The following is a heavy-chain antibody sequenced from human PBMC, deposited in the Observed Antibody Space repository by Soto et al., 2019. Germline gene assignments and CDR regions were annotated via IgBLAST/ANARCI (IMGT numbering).Heavy chain of an antibody. CDR3: ARVSFYYDSSGYPVAWFDP. D-gene: IGHD3-22*01. CDR2: ISHSGTT. V-gene: IGHV4-61*08. J-gene: IGHJ5*02. Sequence: SETLSLTCSVSGDSVRSNVYYWSWIRQPPGKGLEWIAYISHSGTTKSNPSLKSPVTVSVDTSKNQFSLKLNFVTAADTAMYYCARVSFYYDSSGYPVAWFDPWGQGTLVTV. CDR1: GDSVRSNVYY.